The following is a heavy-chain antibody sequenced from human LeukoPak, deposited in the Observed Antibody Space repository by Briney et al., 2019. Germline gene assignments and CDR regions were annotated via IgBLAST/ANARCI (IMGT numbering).Heavy chain of an antibody. CDR2: IYSGGST. V-gene: IGHV3-53*01. D-gene: IGHD3-22*01. CDR1: GFTVSSNY. J-gene: IGHJ3*02. Sequence: PGGSLRLSCAASGFTVSSNYMSWVRQAPGKGLEWVSVIYSGGSTYYADSVKGRFTISRDNSKNTLYLQMNSLRAEDTAVYYCARDRRYYDSSGAFDIWGHGTMVTVSS. CDR3: ARDRRYYDSSGAFDI.